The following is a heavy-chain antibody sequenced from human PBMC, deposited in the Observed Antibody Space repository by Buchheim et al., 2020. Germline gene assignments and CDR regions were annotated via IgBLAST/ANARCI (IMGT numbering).Heavy chain of an antibody. D-gene: IGHD3-22*01. J-gene: IGHJ4*02. V-gene: IGHV3-23*01. CDR1: GFTFSSYA. Sequence: EVQLLESGGGLVQPGGSLRLSCAASGFTFSSYAMSWVRQAPGKGLEWVSAISGSGGRTYYADSAKGRFTISRDKSKKTPYLQMNSLRAEDTSVYYCAKTMIATYYFDYWGQGTL. CDR2: ISGSGGRT. CDR3: AKTMIATYYFDY.